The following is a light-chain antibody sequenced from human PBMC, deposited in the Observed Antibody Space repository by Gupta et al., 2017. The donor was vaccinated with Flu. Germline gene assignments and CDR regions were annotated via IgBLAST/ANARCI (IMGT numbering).Light chain of an antibody. CDR1: QDIKNY. Sequence: DIQMTQSPSSLSASVGDRVTITCQATQDIKNYLNWYQQKPGKAPKLLIYDASNLETGVTSRFSGSGSGTDFTFTISSLQPEDIATYYCQQYDKLPRTFGGGTGVEIK. CDR2: DAS. CDR3: QQYDKLPRT. J-gene: IGKJ4*01. V-gene: IGKV1-33*01.